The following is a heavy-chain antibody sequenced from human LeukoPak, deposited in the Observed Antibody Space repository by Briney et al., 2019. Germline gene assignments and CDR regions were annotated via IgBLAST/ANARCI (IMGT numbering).Heavy chain of an antibody. CDR2: ITTGGPNT. D-gene: IGHD2-2*01. CDR1: GFTFSSYT. Sequence: GGSLRLSCTASGFTFSSYTMSWVRQAPGKGLKWVSTITTGGPNTYYADSVKGRFTVSRDDSKNSLYLQMNSLRAEDTAVYYCARDSAAQAVDYWGQGTLVTVSS. V-gene: IGHV3-23*01. J-gene: IGHJ4*02. CDR3: ARDSAAQAVDY.